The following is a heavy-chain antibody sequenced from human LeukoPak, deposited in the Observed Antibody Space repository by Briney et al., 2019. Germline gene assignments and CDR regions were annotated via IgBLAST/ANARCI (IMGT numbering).Heavy chain of an antibody. CDR1: GFTFSTYG. CDR2: ISYDGSDK. Sequence: GGSLRLSCAASGFTFSTYGIHWVRQAPGRGLEWVAVISYDGSDKYYADSVKGRFTISRDNSKNTLYLQMNSLRAEDTAVYYCARDGSSTSPAHAFDIWGQGTMVTVSS. V-gene: IGHV3-30-3*01. CDR3: ARDGSSTSPAHAFDI. D-gene: IGHD2-2*01. J-gene: IGHJ3*02.